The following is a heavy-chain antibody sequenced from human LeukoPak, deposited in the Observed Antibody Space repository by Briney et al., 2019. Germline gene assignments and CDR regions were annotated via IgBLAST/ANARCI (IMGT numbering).Heavy chain of an antibody. Sequence: SETLSLTCAVYGGSFSGYYWSWIRQPPGKGLEWIGEINHSGSANYSPSLKSRLTISVDTSRNQFSLKLSSVTAADTAVYYCARDRKCESSGMDVWGQGTAVTVSS. J-gene: IGHJ6*02. CDR3: ARDRKCESSGMDV. V-gene: IGHV4-34*01. CDR2: INHSGSA. CDR1: GGSFSGYY. D-gene: IGHD3-22*01.